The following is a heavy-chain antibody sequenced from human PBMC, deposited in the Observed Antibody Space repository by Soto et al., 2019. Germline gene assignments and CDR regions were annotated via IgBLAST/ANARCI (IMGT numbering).Heavy chain of an antibody. J-gene: IGHJ5*02. CDR2: ISTYSGYT. CDR3: ARHHGPTTSENWFDP. Sequence: QVHLVQSGVEVKTPGASVKVSCQASGYTFFTYDISWVRQAPGQGLEWMGWISTYSGYTKYAQKFQGRVTMTTDTSTANASLELRSLRSDDTAVYYCARHHGPTTSENWFDPWGQGTLVTVSS. D-gene: IGHD5-12*01. CDR1: GYTFFTYD. V-gene: IGHV1-18*01.